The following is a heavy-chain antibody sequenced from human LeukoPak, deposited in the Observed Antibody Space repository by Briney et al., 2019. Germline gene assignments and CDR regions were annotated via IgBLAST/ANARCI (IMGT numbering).Heavy chain of an antibody. V-gene: IGHV3-30*18. CDR1: GFTFSCYG. CDR3: AKDLYYYDSSGYLDY. D-gene: IGHD3-22*01. Sequence: PGGSLRLSCAASGFTFSCYGMHWVRQAPGKGLEWVAVISYDGSNKYYADSVKGRFTISRDNSKSTLYLQMNSLRAEDTAVYYCAKDLYYYDSSGYLDYWGQGTLVTVSS. CDR2: ISYDGSNK. J-gene: IGHJ4*02.